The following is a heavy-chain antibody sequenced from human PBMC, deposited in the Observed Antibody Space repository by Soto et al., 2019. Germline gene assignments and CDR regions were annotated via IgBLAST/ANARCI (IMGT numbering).Heavy chain of an antibody. CDR2: IYHSGST. V-gene: IGHV4-30-2*01. Sequence: QLQLQESGSGLVKPSQTLSLTCAVSGGSISSGGYSWRWIRQPPGKGLEWIGYIYHSGSTYYNPSLKSRVTISVDRSKNQFSLKLSSVTAADTAVYYCARGASYYYDSSGYYYFDYWGQGTLVTVSS. J-gene: IGHJ4*02. D-gene: IGHD3-22*01. CDR3: ARGASYYYDSSGYYYFDY. CDR1: GGSISSGGYS.